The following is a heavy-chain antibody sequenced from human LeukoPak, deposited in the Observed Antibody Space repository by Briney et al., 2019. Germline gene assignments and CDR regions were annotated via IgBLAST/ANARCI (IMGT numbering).Heavy chain of an antibody. J-gene: IGHJ4*02. Sequence: GASVKVSCKASGGTFTNYAFNWVRQAPGQGLEWMGRIIPIFDSAHCAQRFQGRITITTDESSTTAYMTLSSLTSDDTAVYYCASQDASIYSESSTSPTYSDWGQGTLVTDSS. V-gene: IGHV1-69*05. CDR3: ASQDASIYSESSTSPTYSD. D-gene: IGHD3-22*01. CDR2: IIPIFDSA. CDR1: GGTFTNYA.